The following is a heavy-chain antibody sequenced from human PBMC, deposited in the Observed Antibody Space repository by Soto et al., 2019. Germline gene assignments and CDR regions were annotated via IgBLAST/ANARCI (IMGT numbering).Heavy chain of an antibody. D-gene: IGHD4-17*01. CDR2: IYWNDDK. V-gene: IGHV2-5*01. J-gene: IGHJ5*02. CDR1: GFSLSTGGRG. Sequence: QITLKESGPTLVKHTQALTLTCSFSGFSLSTGGRGVGWIRQPPGKALEWLAVIYWNDDKRFSPSLKSRLTITKDTSKNQVVLTMTNMDPVDTATYYCAHRGYGDYPRDNWFDPWGQGILVTVSS. CDR3: AHRGYGDYPRDNWFDP.